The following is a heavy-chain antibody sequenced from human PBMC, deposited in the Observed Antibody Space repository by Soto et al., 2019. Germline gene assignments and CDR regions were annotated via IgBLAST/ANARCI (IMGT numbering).Heavy chain of an antibody. V-gene: IGHV1-69*13. CDR1: GGTFSGYT. CDR2: IIPIFGTA. Sequence: SGKVSCKASGGTFSGYTIRLVRQAPGQGLEWMGGIIPIFGTANYAQKFQGRVTITSDESTSTAYMELSSLRTEDTVVYYCAREDGYNYYYGMDVWGQGTTV. CDR3: AREDGYNYYYGMDV. J-gene: IGHJ6*02. D-gene: IGHD6-25*01.